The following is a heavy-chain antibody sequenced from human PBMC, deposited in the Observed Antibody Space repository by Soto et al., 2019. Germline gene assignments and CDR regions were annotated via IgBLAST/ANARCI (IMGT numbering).Heavy chain of an antibody. CDR1: GGSFSGYH. CDR2: INHSGST. J-gene: IGHJ4*02. CDR3: APGYAAVGAD. D-gene: IGHD2-2*01. V-gene: IGHV4-34*01. Sequence: PSETLSLTCAVFGGSFSGYHWSWIRQPPGKGLEWIGEINHSGSTSYNPSLKSRVTISVDTSKNQFFLKLSSVTAAATAVYYCAPGYAAVGADWGQGNLVTVSS.